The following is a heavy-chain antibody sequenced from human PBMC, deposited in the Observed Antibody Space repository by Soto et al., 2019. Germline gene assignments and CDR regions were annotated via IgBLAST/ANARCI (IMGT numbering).Heavy chain of an antibody. V-gene: IGHV3-23*01. CDR1: GFTFSSYA. CDR3: AKDIKVTDSSGYYYDAFDI. Sequence: GGSLRLSCAASGFTFSSYAMSWVRQAPGKGLEWVSAISGSGGSTYYAYSVKGRFTISRDNSKNTLYLQMNSLRAEDTAVYYRAKDIKVTDSSGYYYDAFDIWGQGTMVTVSS. CDR2: ISGSGGST. J-gene: IGHJ3*02. D-gene: IGHD3-22*01.